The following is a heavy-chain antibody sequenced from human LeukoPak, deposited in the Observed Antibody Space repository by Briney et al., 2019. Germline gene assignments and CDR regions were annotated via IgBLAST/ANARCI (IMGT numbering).Heavy chain of an antibody. CDR2: ISGSGGST. Sequence: GGSLRLSCAASGFTFSSYAMSWVRQAPGKGLEWVSAISGSGGSTYYADSVKGRFTISRDNSKNTLYLQMNSLRAEDTAVYYCAKDLPRAIFGVVIIGGYFDYWGQGTLVTVSS. CDR3: AKDLPRAIFGVVIIGGYFDY. J-gene: IGHJ4*02. V-gene: IGHV3-23*01. CDR1: GFTFSSYA. D-gene: IGHD3-3*01.